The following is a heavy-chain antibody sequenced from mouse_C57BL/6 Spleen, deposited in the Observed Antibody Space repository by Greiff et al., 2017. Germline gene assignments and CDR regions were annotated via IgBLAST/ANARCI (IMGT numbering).Heavy chain of an antibody. CDR1: GFTFSDYY. V-gene: IGHV5-12*01. CDR2: ISNGGGST. CDR3: ARRRGIYYDYYVDY. J-gene: IGHJ2*01. Sequence: EVKLVESGGGLVQPGGSLKLSCAASGFTFSDYYMYWVRQTPEKRLEWVAYISNGGGSTYYPDTVKGRFTISRDNAKNTLYLQMSRLKSEDTAMYYCARRRGIYYDYYVDYWGQGTTLTVSA. D-gene: IGHD2-4*01.